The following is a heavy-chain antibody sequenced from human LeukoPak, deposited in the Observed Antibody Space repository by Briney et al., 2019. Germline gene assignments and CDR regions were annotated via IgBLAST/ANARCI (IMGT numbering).Heavy chain of an antibody. CDR1: GYTFTCYG. Sequence: ASVKVSCKASGYTFTCYGISWVRQAPGQGLEWMGWISAYNGNTNYAQKLQGRVTMTTDTSTSTAYMELRSLRSDDTAVYYCARDRHDYGDYPGRNWGQGTLVTVSS. V-gene: IGHV1-18*01. CDR3: ARDRHDYGDYPGRN. D-gene: IGHD4-17*01. J-gene: IGHJ4*02. CDR2: ISAYNGNT.